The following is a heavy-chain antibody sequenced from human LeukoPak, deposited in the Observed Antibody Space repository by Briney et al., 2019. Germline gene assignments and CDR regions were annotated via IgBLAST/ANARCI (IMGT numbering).Heavy chain of an antibody. J-gene: IGHJ4*02. Sequence: GGSLRLSCAASGFTVSSNYMSWVRQAPGKGLEWVSVIYSGGSTYYADSVKGRFTISRDNSKNTLYLQMNSLRAEDTALYYCAKEVPYGSGSYYDYWGQGTLVTVSS. CDR3: AKEVPYGSGSYYDY. CDR1: GFTVSSNY. D-gene: IGHD3-10*01. CDR2: IYSGGST. V-gene: IGHV3-66*01.